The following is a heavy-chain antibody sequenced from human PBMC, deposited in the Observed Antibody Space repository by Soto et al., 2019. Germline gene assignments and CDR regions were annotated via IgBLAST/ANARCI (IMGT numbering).Heavy chain of an antibody. CDR1: GFTFSSYA. Sequence: PGGSLRLSCAASGFTFSSYAMSLVRPAPGKGLEWVSAISGSGGSTYYADSVKGRFTISRDNSKNTLYLQMNSLRAEDTAVYYCAKDLGFLEWLANYFDYWGQGALVTVSS. CDR2: ISGSGGST. J-gene: IGHJ4*02. V-gene: IGHV3-23*01. CDR3: AKDLGFLEWLANYFDY. D-gene: IGHD3-3*01.